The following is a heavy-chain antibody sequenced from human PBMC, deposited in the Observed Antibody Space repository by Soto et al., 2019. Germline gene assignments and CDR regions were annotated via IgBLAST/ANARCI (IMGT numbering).Heavy chain of an antibody. CDR3: ARDTYGSGAGY. D-gene: IGHD3-10*01. CDR1: DYTFTGYG. J-gene: IGHJ4*02. CDR2: ISAYNGNT. Sequence: QVQLGQSGAEVKKPGASVKVTCKASDYTFTGYGISWVRQAPGQGLEWMGWISAYNGNTNYAQKLQGRVTMTTDTSTSTADMELRSLRADDTAVYYCARDTYGSGAGYWGQGTLVTVSS. V-gene: IGHV1-18*01.